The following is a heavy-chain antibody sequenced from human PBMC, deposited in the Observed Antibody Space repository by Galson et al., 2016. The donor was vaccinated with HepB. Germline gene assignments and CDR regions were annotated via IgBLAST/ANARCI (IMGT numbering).Heavy chain of an antibody. Sequence: SLRLSCAASGFTFSDHYMTWIRQAPGKGLESVSYISSSGSTKHYADSVKGRFTISRDNAKNSLFLQMNSLRAEDTAVYYCAREPNQVPAALFGYWGQGTLVTASS. D-gene: IGHD2-2*01. J-gene: IGHJ4*02. V-gene: IGHV3-11*04. CDR2: ISSSGSTK. CDR1: GFTFSDHY. CDR3: AREPNQVPAALFGY.